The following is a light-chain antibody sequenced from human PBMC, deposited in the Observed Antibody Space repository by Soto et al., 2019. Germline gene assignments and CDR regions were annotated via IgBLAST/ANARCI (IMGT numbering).Light chain of an antibody. J-gene: IGKJ1*01. CDR1: QGISSW. V-gene: IGKV1-5*01. CDR2: DAS. CDR3: QQYNSYSWT. Sequence: IQMTQSPSSVSASVGDRVTVTLRASQGISSWLAWYQQKPGKAPKLLIYDASSLESGVPSRFSGSGSGTEFTLTISSLQPDDFATYYCQQYNSYSWTFGQGTKVDIK.